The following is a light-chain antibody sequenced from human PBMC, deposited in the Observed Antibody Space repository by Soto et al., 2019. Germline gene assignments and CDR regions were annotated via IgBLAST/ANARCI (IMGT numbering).Light chain of an antibody. V-gene: IGKV1-5*03. J-gene: IGKJ1*01. Sequence: DIQMTQSPSTLSASVGDRVTITCRASQTIDSWLAWYQQRPGKPPNLLIYKASTLASGVPSRFSGSGSGTEFNLTINRLQTDDFATYYCQQYHIYSGTFGQGTKVDIK. CDR1: QTIDSW. CDR2: KAS. CDR3: QQYHIYSGT.